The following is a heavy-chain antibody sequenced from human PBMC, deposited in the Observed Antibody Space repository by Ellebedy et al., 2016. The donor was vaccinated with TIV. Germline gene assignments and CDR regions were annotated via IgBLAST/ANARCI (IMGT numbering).Heavy chain of an antibody. V-gene: IGHV3-30-3*01. CDR2: ISYDGINK. CDR1: GFSFSTYA. D-gene: IGHD2-2*01. CDR3: ASEGYHGDSFDI. Sequence: GESLKISCAASGFSFSTYAMHWVRQAPGKGLEWVAVISYDGINKYYADSVKGRFTISRDSSKNTLYLQMNSLRTEDTAVFYCASEGYHGDSFDIWGQGTLVTVSS. J-gene: IGHJ3*02.